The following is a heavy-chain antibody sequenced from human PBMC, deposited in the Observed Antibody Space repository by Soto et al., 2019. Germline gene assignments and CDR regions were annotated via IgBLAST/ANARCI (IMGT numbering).Heavy chain of an antibody. CDR2: INHSGST. CDR3: AREPKTTVRGRAWYDP. CDR1: GGSFSGYY. V-gene: IGHV4-34*01. J-gene: IGHJ5*02. D-gene: IGHD1-7*01. Sequence: SETLSLTCAVYGGSFSGYYWSWIRQPPGKGLEWIGEINHSGSTNYNPSLKSRVTISVDTSKNQFSLKLSSVTAADTAVYYCAREPKTTVRGRAWYDPWGQGTLVTVSS.